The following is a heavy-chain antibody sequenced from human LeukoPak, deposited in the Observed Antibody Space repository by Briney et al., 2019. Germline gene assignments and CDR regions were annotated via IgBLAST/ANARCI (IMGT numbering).Heavy chain of an antibody. Sequence: GGSLGLSCAASGFTFSDYYMSWIRQAPGKGLEWASYIGSSGSTIYYADSVKGRFTISRDNAKNSLYLQVNSLRAEDTAVYYCARDRYVGATAAGDSDSWGQGTLVTVSS. D-gene: IGHD1-26*01. J-gene: IGHJ4*02. CDR3: ARDRYVGATAAGDSDS. CDR1: GFTFSDYY. V-gene: IGHV3-11*01. CDR2: IGSSGSTI.